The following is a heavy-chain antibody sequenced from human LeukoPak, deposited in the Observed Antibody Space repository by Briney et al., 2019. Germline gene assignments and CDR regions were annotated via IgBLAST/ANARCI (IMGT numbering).Heavy chain of an antibody. D-gene: IGHD3-3*01. CDR3: ARHVQQYDFWSGYLKSYYYYYMDV. V-gene: IGHV4-39*07. CDR2: IYYSGST. Sequence: SETLSLTCTVSGGSFSSSNYYWGWIRQPPGKGLDWIGSIYYSGSTYYNPSLKGRVTISVDTSKNQFSLKLSSVTAADTAVYYCARHVQQYDFWSGYLKSYYYYYMDVWGKGTTVTVSS. J-gene: IGHJ6*03. CDR1: GGSFSSSNYY.